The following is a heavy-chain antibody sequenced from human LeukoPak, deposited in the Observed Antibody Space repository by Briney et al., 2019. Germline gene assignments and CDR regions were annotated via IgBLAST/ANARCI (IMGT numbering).Heavy chain of an antibody. Sequence: GAALKIFCKGPGYRFTSYWIGWVRQMPGKGLEWRGIIYPGDSDTRYSPSFQGQVTISADKSISTAYLQWSSLKASDTAMYYCARLRGGQGPYGMDVWGQGTTVTVSS. CDR3: ARLRGGQGPYGMDV. V-gene: IGHV5-51*01. D-gene: IGHD3-16*01. CDR1: GYRFTSYW. CDR2: IYPGDSDT. J-gene: IGHJ6*02.